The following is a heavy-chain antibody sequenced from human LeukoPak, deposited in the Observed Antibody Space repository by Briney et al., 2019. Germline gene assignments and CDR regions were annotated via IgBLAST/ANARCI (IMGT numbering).Heavy chain of an antibody. CDR1: GFTFSSYG. V-gene: IGHV3-23*01. Sequence: GGTLRLSCAASGFTFSSYGMSWVRQAPGKGLEWVSVISGSGGSTYYAGSVKGRLTISRDNSKNTLYLQMNSLRAEDTAVYYCAKDRTYCTNAICYNAFDIWGQGTMITVSS. CDR3: AKDRTYCTNAICYNAFDI. CDR2: ISGSGGST. J-gene: IGHJ3*02. D-gene: IGHD2-8*01.